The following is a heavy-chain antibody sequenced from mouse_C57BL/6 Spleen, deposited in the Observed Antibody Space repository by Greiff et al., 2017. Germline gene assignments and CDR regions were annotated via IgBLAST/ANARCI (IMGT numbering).Heavy chain of an antibody. J-gene: IGHJ1*03. V-gene: IGHV5-17*01. CDR1: GFTFSDYG. CDR3: ARGAFGNGYFDV. CDR2: ISSGSSTI. Sequence: EVKLMESGGGLVKPGGSLKLSCAASGFTFSDYGMHWVRQAPEKGLEWVAYISSGSSTIYYADTVKGRFTISRDNAKNTLFLQMTSLRSEDTAMYYCARGAFGNGYFDVWGTGTTVTVSS.